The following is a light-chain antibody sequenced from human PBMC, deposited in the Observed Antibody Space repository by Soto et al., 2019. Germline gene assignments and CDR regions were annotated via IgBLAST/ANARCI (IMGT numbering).Light chain of an antibody. CDR1: SSDIGAYKH. J-gene: IGLJ1*01. V-gene: IGLV2-14*01. CDR2: EVS. CDR3: SSYTTSSTQV. Sequence: QSVLTQPASVSGSPGQSITMSCTGTSSDIGAYKHVSWYQQHPGKAPKLMIYEVSNRPSGVSNRFSGSKSGNTASLTISGLQAEDEADYYCSSYTTSSTQVFGTGTKVTVL.